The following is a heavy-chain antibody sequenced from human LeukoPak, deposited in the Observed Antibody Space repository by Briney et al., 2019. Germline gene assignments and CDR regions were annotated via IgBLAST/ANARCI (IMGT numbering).Heavy chain of an antibody. CDR3: AREASSSWFLYYYYGMDV. CDR2: IWYDGSNK. Sequence: GGSLRLSCAASGFTFSSYGMRWVRQAPGKGLEGVAVIWYDGSNKYYADSVKGRFTISRDNSKNTLYLQMNSLRAEDTAVYYCAREASSSWFLYYYYGMDVWGQGTTVTVSS. D-gene: IGHD6-13*01. CDR1: GFTFSSYG. V-gene: IGHV3-33*01. J-gene: IGHJ6*02.